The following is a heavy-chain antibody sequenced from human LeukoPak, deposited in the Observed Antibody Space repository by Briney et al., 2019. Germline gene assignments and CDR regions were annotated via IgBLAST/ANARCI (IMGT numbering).Heavy chain of an antibody. J-gene: IGHJ6*02. V-gene: IGHV3-30*02. CDR2: IRYDGSNK. Sequence: GGSLRLSCAASGFTFSSYGMHWVRQAPGKGLEWVAFIRYDGSNKYYADSVKGRFTISRDNSKNTLCLQMNSLRAEDTAVYHCAKDSRLGYCSSTSCYGHLLQYYYYGMDVWGQGTTVTVSS. CDR3: AKDSRLGYCSSTSCYGHLLQYYYYGMDV. D-gene: IGHD2-2*03. CDR1: GFTFSSYG.